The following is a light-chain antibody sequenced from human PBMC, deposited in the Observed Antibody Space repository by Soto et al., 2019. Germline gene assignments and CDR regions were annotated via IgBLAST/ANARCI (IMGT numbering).Light chain of an antibody. CDR2: EDN. Sequence: NFLLTQPHSVSESPGKTVTISCTRSSGSIASNYVQWYQQRPGSAPTTVIYEDNQRPSGVPDRFSGSIDSSSNSASLTISGLKSEDEADYYCQSYDSSSLVFGGGTKVTAL. V-gene: IGLV6-57*04. CDR1: SGSIASNY. J-gene: IGLJ2*01. CDR3: QSYDSSSLV.